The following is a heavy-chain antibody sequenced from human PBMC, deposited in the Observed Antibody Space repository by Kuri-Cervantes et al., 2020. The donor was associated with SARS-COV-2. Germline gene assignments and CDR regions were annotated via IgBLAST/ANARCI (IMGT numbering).Heavy chain of an antibody. CDR2: IYTSGST. D-gene: IGHD3-22*01. J-gene: IGHJ4*02. CDR1: GGSISSYY. Sequence: SETLSLTCTVSGGSISSYYWSWIRQPAGKGLEWIGRIYTSGSTNYNPSLKSRVTMSVDTSKNQFPLKPSSVTAADTAVYYCARRLYYYDSSGSRGNFDYWGQGRQVTVSS. V-gene: IGHV4-4*07. CDR3: ARRLYYYDSSGSRGNFDY.